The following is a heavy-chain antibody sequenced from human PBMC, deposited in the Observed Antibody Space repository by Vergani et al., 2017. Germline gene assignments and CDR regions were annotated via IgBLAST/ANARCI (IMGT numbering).Heavy chain of an antibody. Sequence: QVQLQQWGAGLLKPSETLSLTCAVYGGSFSGYYWSWIRQPPGKGLEWSGEINHSGSTNYNTSLKSRVTISVDTSKNQFSLKLSSVTAADTAVYYCARGLGYYDFWSGYVFDYWGQGTLGTVSS. J-gene: IGHJ4*02. CDR2: INHSGST. V-gene: IGHV4-34*01. CDR1: GGSFSGYY. D-gene: IGHD3-3*01. CDR3: ARGLGYYDFWSGYVFDY.